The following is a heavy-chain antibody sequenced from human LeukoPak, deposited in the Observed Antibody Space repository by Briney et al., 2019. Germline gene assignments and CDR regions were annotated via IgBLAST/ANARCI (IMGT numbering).Heavy chain of an antibody. CDR3: ARERPSSYYFDY. CDR2: INPSGGNT. CDR1: GYTSTSYY. V-gene: IGHV1-46*01. J-gene: IGHJ4*02. Sequence: ASVKVSCKASGYTSTSYYMHWVRQAPGQGLEWMGIINPSGGNTRYAQRFQGRVTMTRDTSTSTFYMELSSLRSEDTAVYFCARERPSSYYFDYWGQGTLVTVSS.